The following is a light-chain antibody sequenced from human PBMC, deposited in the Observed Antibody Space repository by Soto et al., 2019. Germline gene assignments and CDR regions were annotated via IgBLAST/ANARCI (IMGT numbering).Light chain of an antibody. V-gene: IGKV3-20*01. CDR3: QQYGSSPPLT. CDR1: QSVSSSY. CDR2: GAS. Sequence: EFVLTQSPGTLSLSPGERATLSSRASQSVSSSYLAWYQQKPGQAPRILIYGASTRATGIPDRFSGSGSGTDFTLTISRLEPEDFALYYCQQYGSSPPLTFGGGTKVEI. J-gene: IGKJ4*01.